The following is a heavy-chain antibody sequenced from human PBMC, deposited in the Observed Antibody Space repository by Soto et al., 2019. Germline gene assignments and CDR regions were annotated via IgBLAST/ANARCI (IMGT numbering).Heavy chain of an antibody. CDR1: GFTFSSNG. V-gene: IGHV3-30*18. CDR2: ISSDGNDK. Sequence: QVQLVESGGGVVQPGRSLTLSCAASGFTFSSNGMHWVRQAPGKGLEWVAAISSDGNDKYYGDSVKGRFTISRDNSKNTLYLQMNSLRTEDTAVYYCAKWTHMARQYFDYWGQGILVTVSS. D-gene: IGHD5-12*01. CDR3: AKWTHMARQYFDY. J-gene: IGHJ4*02.